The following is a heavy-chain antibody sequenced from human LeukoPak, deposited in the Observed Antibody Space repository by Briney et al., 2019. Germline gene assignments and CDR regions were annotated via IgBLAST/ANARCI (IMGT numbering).Heavy chain of an antibody. CDR2: IYYSGST. J-gene: IGHJ6*02. V-gene: IGHV4-59*01. CDR3: TRDQWTNFYYYGMDV. Sequence: SETLSLTCTVSGGSISSYYWSWIRQPPGKGLEWIGNIYYSGSTNFNPSLKSRVTISVDTSNNRFSLKLSSVTAEDTAVYYCTRDQWTNFYYYGMDVWGQGTTVTVSS. D-gene: IGHD2-8*01. CDR1: GGSISSYY.